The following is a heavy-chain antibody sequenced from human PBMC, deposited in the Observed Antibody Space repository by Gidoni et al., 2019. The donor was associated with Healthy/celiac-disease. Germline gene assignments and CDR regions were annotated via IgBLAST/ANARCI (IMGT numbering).Heavy chain of an antibody. Sequence: EVQLLESGGGLVQPGGSLRLSCAASGFTFSSYAISWVRQAPGKGLEGVSAISGSGGSTYYAASVKGRFTIPRDNSKNTLSLQLNSLRAEDTAVYYCAKDKGVMVYAMWGSAFDYWGQGTLVTVSS. CDR3: AKDKGVMVYAMWGSAFDY. J-gene: IGHJ4*02. D-gene: IGHD2-8*01. CDR2: ISGSGGST. V-gene: IGHV3-23*01. CDR1: GFTFSSYA.